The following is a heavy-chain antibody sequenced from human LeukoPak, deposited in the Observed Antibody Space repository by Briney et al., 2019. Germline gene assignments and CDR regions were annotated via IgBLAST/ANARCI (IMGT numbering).Heavy chain of an antibody. J-gene: IGHJ4*02. CDR3: ASSLYTTGWYLVY. V-gene: IGHV4-39*02. D-gene: IGHD6-19*01. Sequence: SETLSLTCIVSGDSVSSSTYYWGWFRQPPGKALEWIGSIYQVVRTTYNPSLESRVTISVDTSKNHFSLRLTSVTVSDTAMYYCASSLYTTGWYLVYWGQGTLVTVSS. CDR1: GDSVSSSTYY. CDR2: IYQVVRT.